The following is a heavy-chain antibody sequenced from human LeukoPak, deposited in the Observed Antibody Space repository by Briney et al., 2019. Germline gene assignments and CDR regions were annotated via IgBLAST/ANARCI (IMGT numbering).Heavy chain of an antibody. Sequence: GGSLRLSCAASGFTFDDYGMSWVRQAPGKGLEWVSSISSSSSYIYYADSVKGRFTISRDNAKNSLYLQMNSLRAEDTAVYYCARDAASVVVPAAIYYYYYYMDVWGKGTTVTVSS. J-gene: IGHJ6*03. D-gene: IGHD2-2*01. CDR1: GFTFDDYG. V-gene: IGHV3-21*01. CDR3: ARDAASVVVPAAIYYYYYYMDV. CDR2: ISSSSSYI.